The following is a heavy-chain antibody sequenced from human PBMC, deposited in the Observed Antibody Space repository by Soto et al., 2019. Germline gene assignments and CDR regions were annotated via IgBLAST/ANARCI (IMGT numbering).Heavy chain of an antibody. V-gene: IGHV4-59*12. CDR1: GGSIYSYY. Sequence: SETLSLTCSVSGGSIYSYYWNWIRQPPGKGLEWIGYIYHSGSTYYNPSLKSRVTISVDRSKNQFSLKLSSVTAADTAVYYCARVPDRWGQGTLVTVSS. D-gene: IGHD2-2*01. CDR2: IYHSGST. CDR3: ARVPDR. J-gene: IGHJ5*02.